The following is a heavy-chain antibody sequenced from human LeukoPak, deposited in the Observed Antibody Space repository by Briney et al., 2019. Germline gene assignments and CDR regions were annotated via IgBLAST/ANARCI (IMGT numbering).Heavy chain of an antibody. Sequence: SETLCLTCSVSGVSITFYYWNWIRKTAGKGLEWIGHIHTSGTSTYNPSLKSRVTMSIDTSQKKFSLNLTSVTAADTAVYYCASSSWKKTFEYWGQGALVTVSS. CDR1: GVSITFYY. V-gene: IGHV4-4*07. D-gene: IGHD1-1*01. CDR2: IHTSGTS. J-gene: IGHJ4*02. CDR3: ASSSWKKTFEY.